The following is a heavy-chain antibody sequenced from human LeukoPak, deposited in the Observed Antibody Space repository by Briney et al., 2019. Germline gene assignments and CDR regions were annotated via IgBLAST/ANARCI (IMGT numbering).Heavy chain of an antibody. CDR3: VRQDYYDSSGVNFDY. Sequence: GGSLRLSCAASGFTFSSYAMSWVRQAPGKGLEWVSAISGSYGSTYYADSVKGRFTISRDNAKNSLYLQMNSLRAEDTAVYYCVRQDYYDSSGVNFDYWGQGTLVTVSS. CDR2: ISGSYGST. D-gene: IGHD3-22*01. V-gene: IGHV3-23*01. J-gene: IGHJ4*02. CDR1: GFTFSSYA.